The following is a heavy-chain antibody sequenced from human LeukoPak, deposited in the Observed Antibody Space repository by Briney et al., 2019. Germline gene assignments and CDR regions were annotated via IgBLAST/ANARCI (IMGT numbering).Heavy chain of an antibody. J-gene: IGHJ5*02. V-gene: IGHV3-7*01. CDR2: IEKDGSEK. D-gene: IGHD1-26*01. CDR1: GCTFSNYR. Sequence: GGSLRLSCVASGCTFSNYRMSWARQAPGKGLEGVANIEKDGSEKNYVDAVKGRFTISRDNAKNSLYLQMNSLRVEGTAVYYCARDEWELPGSYWFDPWGQGTQVTVSS. CDR3: ARDEWELPGSYWFDP.